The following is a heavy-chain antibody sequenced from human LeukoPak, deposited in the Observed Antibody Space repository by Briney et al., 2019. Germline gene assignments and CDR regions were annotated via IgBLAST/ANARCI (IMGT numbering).Heavy chain of an antibody. Sequence: SGTLSLTCTVSGGSISSYFWSWVRQPAGKGLEWIGRIYSSGSTNYNPSLMSRVTMSVDTSKNQFSLRLSSVTAADTAVYYCARSGSSWGHGMDVRGQGTTVTVSS. J-gene: IGHJ6*02. CDR2: IYSSGST. D-gene: IGHD6-13*01. CDR3: ARSGSSWGHGMDV. CDR1: GGSISSYF. V-gene: IGHV4-4*07.